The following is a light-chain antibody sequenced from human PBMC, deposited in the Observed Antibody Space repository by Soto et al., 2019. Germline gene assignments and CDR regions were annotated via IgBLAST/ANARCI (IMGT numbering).Light chain of an antibody. CDR1: SGTNY. CDR3: AAWDDSLSGFYV. CDR2: RNN. V-gene: IGLV1-47*01. Sequence: QSVLTQSPSASGTPGQTVTISCFGSSGTNYVYWYQQLPGTAPKLLIYRNNQRPSGVPDRFSGSKSGTSASLAISGLRSEDEADYYCAAWDDSLSGFYVFGTGTKVT. J-gene: IGLJ1*01.